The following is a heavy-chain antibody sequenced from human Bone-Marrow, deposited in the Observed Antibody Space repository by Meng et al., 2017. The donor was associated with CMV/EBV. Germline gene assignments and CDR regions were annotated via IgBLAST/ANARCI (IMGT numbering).Heavy chain of an antibody. Sequence: SWKASGYTFTSYYMHWVRQAPGQGLEWMGIINPSGGSTSYAQKFQGRVTMTRDTSTSTVYMELSSLRSEDTAVYYCARVTFGGARDYWGQGTLVTVSS. CDR2: INPSGGST. CDR3: ARVTFGGARDY. V-gene: IGHV1-46*01. D-gene: IGHD3-16*01. J-gene: IGHJ4*02. CDR1: GYTFTSYY.